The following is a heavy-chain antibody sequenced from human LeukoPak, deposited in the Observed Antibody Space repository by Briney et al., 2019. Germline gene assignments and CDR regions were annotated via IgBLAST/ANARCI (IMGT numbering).Heavy chain of an antibody. Sequence: SCKASGGTFSSYGMHWVRQAPGKGLEWVAVISYDGSNKYYADSVKGRFTISRDNSKNTLYLQMNSLRAEDTAVYYCAKAPYGGNPFYYYYGMDVWGQGTTVTVSS. CDR2: ISYDGSNK. CDR1: GGTFSSYG. J-gene: IGHJ6*02. V-gene: IGHV3-30*18. D-gene: IGHD4-23*01. CDR3: AKAPYGGNPFYYYYGMDV.